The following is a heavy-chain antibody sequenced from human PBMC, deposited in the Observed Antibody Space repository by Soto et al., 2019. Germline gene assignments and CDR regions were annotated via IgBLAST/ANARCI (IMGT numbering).Heavy chain of an antibody. D-gene: IGHD4-17*01. CDR2: IYPGDSDT. CDR3: ARHESNGDFYYGMDV. V-gene: IGHV5-51*01. CDR1: GYSFTSYW. Sequence: PGESLKISCKGSGYSFTSYWIGWVRQMPGKGLEWMGIIYPGDSDTRYSPSFQGQVTISADKSISTAYLQWSSLKASDTAMYYCARHESNGDFYYGMDVWGQGTTVTVSS. J-gene: IGHJ6*02.